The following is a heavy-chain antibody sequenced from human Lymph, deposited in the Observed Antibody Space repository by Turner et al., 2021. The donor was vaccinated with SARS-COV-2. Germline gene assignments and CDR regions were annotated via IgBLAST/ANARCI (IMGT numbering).Heavy chain of an antibody. Sequence: EVQLLESGGGLVPPGGSLRLSCSASGFTFSGYAMSWVRQAPGKGLEWVSAISGSGGSTYYEDSVKGRFTISRDNSKNTLYLQMNSLRAEDTAVYYCANLYSSSAAGDPWGQGTLVTVSS. CDR1: GFTFSGYA. CDR2: ISGSGGST. V-gene: IGHV3-23*01. J-gene: IGHJ5*02. D-gene: IGHD6-6*01. CDR3: ANLYSSSAAGDP.